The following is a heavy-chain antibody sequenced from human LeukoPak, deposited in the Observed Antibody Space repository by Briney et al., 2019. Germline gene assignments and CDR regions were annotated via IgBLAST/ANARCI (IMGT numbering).Heavy chain of an antibody. J-gene: IGHJ4*02. V-gene: IGHV3-21*01. D-gene: IGHD2-21*01. CDR2: ISPVSSYT. CDR1: GFSFNSYT. CDR3: ARWGLSYTIDY. Sequence: GGSLRLSCLASGFSFNSYTMNWVREAPGKGLEWVSTISPVSSYTWYAESVEGRFTISRDNPNDSLYLQMNSLRAEDTAVYSCARWGLSYTIDYWGQGTLVTVSS.